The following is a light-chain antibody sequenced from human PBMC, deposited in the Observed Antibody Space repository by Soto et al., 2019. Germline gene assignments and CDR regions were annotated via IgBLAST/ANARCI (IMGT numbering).Light chain of an antibody. J-gene: IGKJ1*01. CDR2: KAS. Sequence: DIQMTQSPSTLSGSVGDRVTITCRASQTISSWLAWYQQKPGKAPKLLIYKASSLETGVPSRFGGGGSGTEFTLTISSLQPDDFATYYCQQYNSYPWTFGQGTKVDIK. CDR1: QTISSW. CDR3: QQYNSYPWT. V-gene: IGKV1-5*03.